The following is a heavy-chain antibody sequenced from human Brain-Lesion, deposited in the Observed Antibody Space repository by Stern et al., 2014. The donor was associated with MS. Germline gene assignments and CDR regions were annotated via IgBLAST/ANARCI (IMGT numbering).Heavy chain of an antibody. CDR3: ARVDCSGTNCFYYYYGMDV. CDR1: GFTFNSYS. CDR2: ISVGTDYI. J-gene: IGHJ6*02. D-gene: IGHD2-2*01. Sequence: EVHLVESGGGLVKPGGSLRLSCEASGFTFNSYSMNWVRQAPGKGLEWVSSISVGTDYIYYADSVKGRFPISRDNAKNSLFLQMNTLRAEDTGVYYCARVDCSGTNCFYYYYGMDVWGQGTTVTVSS. V-gene: IGHV3-21*01.